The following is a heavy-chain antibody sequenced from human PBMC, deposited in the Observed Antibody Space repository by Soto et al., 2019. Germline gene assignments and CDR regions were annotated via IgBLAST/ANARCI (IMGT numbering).Heavy chain of an antibody. CDR3: ARVVGGYYYGMDV. V-gene: IGHV4-4*02. D-gene: IGHD2-2*01. CDR2: IYHSGST. J-gene: IGHJ6*02. CDR1: GGSISSSNW. Sequence: QVQLQESGPGLVKPSGTLSLTCAVSGGSISSSNWWSWVRQPPGKGLEWIGEIYHSGSTNYNPSLRSQVTISVDKSKNQFSLKLSSVTAADTAVYYCARVVGGYYYGMDVWGQGTTVTVSS.